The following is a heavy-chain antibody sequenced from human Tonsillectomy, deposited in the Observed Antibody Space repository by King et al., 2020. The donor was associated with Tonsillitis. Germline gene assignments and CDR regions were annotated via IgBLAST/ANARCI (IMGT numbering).Heavy chain of an antibody. V-gene: IGHV3-30*04. J-gene: IGHJ4*02. CDR3: ARDAYLYDSSGYWDY. CDR1: GFTFSSYA. Sequence: VQLVESGGGVVQPGRSLRLSCVASGFTFSSYAMHWVRQAPGEGLEWVALVSFDGGNKYYADSVRGRFTISRDNSMNTLYLQMNSLRAEDTAVYFCARDAYLYDSSGYWDYWGQGTLVTVSS. D-gene: IGHD3-22*01. CDR2: VSFDGGNK.